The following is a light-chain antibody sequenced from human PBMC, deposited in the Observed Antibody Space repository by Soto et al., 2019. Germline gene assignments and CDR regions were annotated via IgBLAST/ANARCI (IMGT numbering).Light chain of an antibody. CDR1: QSISSW. J-gene: IGKJ4*01. CDR2: DAS. CDR3: QQYNSYRLT. Sequence: DIQMTQSPSTLSAAVGDRVTITCRASQSISSWLAWYQQKPGKAPKLLIYDASSLESGVPSRFSGSGSGTEFTLTISSLQPDDFATYYCQQYNSYRLTFGGGTKVDIK. V-gene: IGKV1-5*01.